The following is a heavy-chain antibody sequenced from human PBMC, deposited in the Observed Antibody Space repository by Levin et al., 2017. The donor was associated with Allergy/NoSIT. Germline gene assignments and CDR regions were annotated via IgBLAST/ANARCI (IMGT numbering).Heavy chain of an antibody. V-gene: IGHV3-23*01. CDR3: ALDGYSSGWYQGY. D-gene: IGHD6-19*01. J-gene: IGHJ4*02. Sequence: SCAASGFTFNNYDMNWVRQAPGKGLEWVSTVSGSGSSTSYADSVKGRFSISRDNSKYTLYLQMNSLRAEDTAVYYCALDGYSSGWYQGYWGQGTLVTGSS. CDR2: VSGSGSST. CDR1: GFTFNNYD.